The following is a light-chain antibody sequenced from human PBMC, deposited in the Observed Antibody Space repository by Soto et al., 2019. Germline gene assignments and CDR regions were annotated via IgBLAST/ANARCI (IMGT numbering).Light chain of an antibody. V-gene: IGKV1-9*01. CDR2: AAS. CDR3: QHYNSYSEA. Sequence: DIQLTQSPSFLSASVGDRVTITCRASQGISSNLAWYQQKPGKAPKLLIYAASTLQSGVPSRFSGSGSGTEFTLTISSLQPDDFATYYCQHYNSYSEACGQGTKVDIK. CDR1: QGISSN. J-gene: IGKJ1*01.